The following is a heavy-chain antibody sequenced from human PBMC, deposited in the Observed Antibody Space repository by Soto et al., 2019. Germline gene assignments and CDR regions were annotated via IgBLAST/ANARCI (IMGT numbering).Heavy chain of an antibody. Sequence: QVQLVQSGAEVKKPGSSVKVSCKASGGTFSSYAITWVRQAPGQGLEWMGGIIPIFGTANYEQKFQGRVKITADESTSTAYMELSSLRSEDTAVYYCASPRASGYGMDVWGQGTTVTVSS. CDR3: ASPRASGYGMDV. V-gene: IGHV1-69*01. J-gene: IGHJ6*02. CDR1: GGTFSSYA. CDR2: IIPIFGTA. D-gene: IGHD3-10*01.